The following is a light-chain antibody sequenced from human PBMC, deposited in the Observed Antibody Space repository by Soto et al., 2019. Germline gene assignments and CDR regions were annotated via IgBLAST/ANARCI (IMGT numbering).Light chain of an antibody. CDR3: SSYAGSNNFVV. V-gene: IGLV2-8*01. CDR2: ELS. Sequence: QSVLTQPPSASGSPGQSVTISCTGTNSDVGGYNYVSWYQQHPGKAPKLMIYELSKRPSGVPDRFSGSKSGNTASLTVSGLQAEDEAEYYCSSYAGSNNFVVFGGGTKVTVL. J-gene: IGLJ2*01. CDR1: NSDVGGYNY.